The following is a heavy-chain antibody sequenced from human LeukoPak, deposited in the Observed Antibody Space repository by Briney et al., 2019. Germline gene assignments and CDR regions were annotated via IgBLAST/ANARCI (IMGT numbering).Heavy chain of an antibody. D-gene: IGHD3-22*01. J-gene: IGHJ3*02. Sequence: GGSLRLSCAASGFTFSSYSMNWVRQAPGKGLEWVSYISPSSSTIYYADSVRGRSTISRDNAKNSLYLQMNSLRAEDTAVYYCAREMRRPRNYYDSSGYQSPAIWGQGTMVTVSS. CDR1: GFTFSSYS. CDR3: AREMRRPRNYYDSSGYQSPAI. CDR2: ISPSSSTI. V-gene: IGHV3-48*04.